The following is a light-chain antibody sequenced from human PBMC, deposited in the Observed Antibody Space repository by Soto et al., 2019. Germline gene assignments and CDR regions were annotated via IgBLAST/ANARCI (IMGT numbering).Light chain of an antibody. Sequence: EIVLPQSPGTLSLSPGERATLSCRASQSLTSSYFAWYQQKPGQTHTLLIYGASSRATGIPDRFSGSGSGTDFTLTISRLETEDSSVYYCQQYDSTTFTFGQGTQLEI. CDR3: QQYDSTTFT. CDR2: GAS. V-gene: IGKV3-20*01. CDR1: QSLTSSY. J-gene: IGKJ2*01.